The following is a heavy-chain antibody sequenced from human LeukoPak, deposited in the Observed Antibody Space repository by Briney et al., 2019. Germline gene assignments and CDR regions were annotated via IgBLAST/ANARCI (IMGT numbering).Heavy chain of an antibody. CDR1: GFTFDDYA. CDR2: ISWNSGSI. D-gene: IGHD3-22*01. CDR3: AGGYCDSSIDY. V-gene: IGHV3-9*01. Sequence: PGRSLRLSCAASGFTFDDYAMHWVRQAPGKGLEWVSGISWNSGSIGYADSVKGRFTVSRDNAKNSLYLQMNSLRAEDTALYYCAGGYCDSSIDYWGQGTLVTVSS. J-gene: IGHJ4*02.